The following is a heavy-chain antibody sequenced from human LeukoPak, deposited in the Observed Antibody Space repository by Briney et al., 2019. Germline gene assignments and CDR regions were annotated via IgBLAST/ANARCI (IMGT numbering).Heavy chain of an antibody. V-gene: IGHV3-7*01. CDR3: VNGVVNAYRFDY. J-gene: IGHJ4*02. Sequence: PGGSLRLSCAASEITFTNYWMTWVRQAPGMGLEWVASLKQDGSQKFYVDSVKGRFTISRDNAKNSLYLQMNSLRAEDTAVYYCVNGVVNAYRFDYWGQGTLVTVSS. D-gene: IGHD3-3*01. CDR1: EITFTNYW. CDR2: LKQDGSQK.